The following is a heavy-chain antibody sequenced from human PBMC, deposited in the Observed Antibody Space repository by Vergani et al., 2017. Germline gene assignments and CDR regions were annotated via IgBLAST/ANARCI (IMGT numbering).Heavy chain of an antibody. CDR2: IFSSGST. CDR1: GGSISSGSYY. CDR3: ARVQNYYDSSGYYWRYAFDI. J-gene: IGHJ3*02. V-gene: IGHV4-61*02. Sequence: QVQLQESGPGLVKPSQTLSLTCTVSGGSISSGSYYWSWIRQPAGKGLEWIGRIFSSGSTNYNPSLKRRVTISVDTSKNQFSLKLSSVTAADTAVYYCARVQNYYDSSGYYWRYAFDIWGQGTMVTVSS. D-gene: IGHD3-22*01.